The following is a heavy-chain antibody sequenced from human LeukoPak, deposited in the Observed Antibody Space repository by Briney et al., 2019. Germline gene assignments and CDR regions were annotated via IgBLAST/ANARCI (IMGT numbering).Heavy chain of an antibody. V-gene: IGHV1-24*01. CDR1: GYTLTELS. D-gene: IGHD3-10*01. Sequence: RASVKVSCKVSGYTLTELSMHWVRQAPGKGLEWMGGFDPEHGETIYAQKFQGRVTMTEDTSTDTAYMELSSLRSEDTAVYYCATVELMVRGAPTSHYGMDVWGQGTTVTVSS. J-gene: IGHJ6*02. CDR2: FDPEHGET. CDR3: ATVELMVRGAPTSHYGMDV.